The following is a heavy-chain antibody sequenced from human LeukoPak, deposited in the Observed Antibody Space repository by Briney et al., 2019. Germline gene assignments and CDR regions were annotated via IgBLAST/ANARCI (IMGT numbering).Heavy chain of an antibody. CDR1: GFPFNSYF. CDR2: IKQDGSEK. J-gene: IGHJ4*01. V-gene: IGHV3-7*03. CDR3: APLILYLDF. D-gene: IGHD2-8*01. Sequence: GGSLRLSCAASGFPFNSYFMGWVRQAPGKGLERVANIKQDGSEKYYVDSVKGRFTISRGNARNSLFMQMNSLRAEDTAVYYCAPLILYLDFWGQGGLVTVSS.